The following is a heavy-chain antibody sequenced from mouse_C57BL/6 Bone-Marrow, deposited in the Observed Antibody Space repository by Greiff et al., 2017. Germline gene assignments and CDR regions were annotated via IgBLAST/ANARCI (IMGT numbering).Heavy chain of an antibody. CDR3: TPTVVAKGGY. J-gene: IGHJ2*01. Sequence: VQLQQSGAELVRPGASVKLSCTASGFNIKDDYMHWVKQRPEQGLEWIGWIDPENGDTEYASKFQGKATITADTSSNTAYLQLSSLTSEDTAVDYYTPTVVAKGGYWGQGTTLTVSS. V-gene: IGHV14-4*01. CDR1: GFNIKDDY. D-gene: IGHD1-1*01. CDR2: IDPENGDT.